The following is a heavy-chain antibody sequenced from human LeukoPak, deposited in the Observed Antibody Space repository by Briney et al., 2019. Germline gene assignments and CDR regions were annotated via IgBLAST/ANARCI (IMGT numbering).Heavy chain of an antibody. Sequence: GGSLRLSCAASGFTFSSYAMSWVRQAPGKGLEWVSAISGSGGNTYYADSVKGRFTISRDNSNNTLYLQVNSLRPEDTAVYYCARLSASSGSYYYYYYYYMDVWGKGTTVTISS. CDR3: ARLSASSGSYYYYYYYYMDV. J-gene: IGHJ6*03. V-gene: IGHV3-23*01. D-gene: IGHD3-10*01. CDR2: ISGSGGNT. CDR1: GFTFSSYA.